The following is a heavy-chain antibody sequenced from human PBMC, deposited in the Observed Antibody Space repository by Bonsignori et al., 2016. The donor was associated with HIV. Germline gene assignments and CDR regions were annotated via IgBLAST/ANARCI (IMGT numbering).Heavy chain of an antibody. J-gene: IGHJ4*02. Sequence: WIRQPPGKGLEWVSSISGLSGSTYYADSVKGRFTISRDNSKNTVSLEMHGLRAEDTAVYYCAKPLGDFWSGYYTDFESWGQGTLVTVSS. CDR2: ISGLSGST. CDR3: AKPLGDFWSGYYTDFES. D-gene: IGHD3-3*01. V-gene: IGHV3-23*01.